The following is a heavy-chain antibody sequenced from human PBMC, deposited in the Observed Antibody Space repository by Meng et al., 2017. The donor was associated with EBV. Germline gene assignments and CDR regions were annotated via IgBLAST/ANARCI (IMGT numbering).Heavy chain of an antibody. CDR3: ARAEIAAAGRLDY. CDR2: IIPIFGTA. V-gene: IGHV1-69*06. D-gene: IGHD6-13*01. CDR1: GGTCSSYA. J-gene: IGHJ4*02. Sequence: VQLVQSGSEVKKPGSSVNVSCKASGGTCSSYAISWVRHATGQGLEWMGGIIPIFGTANYAQKFQGRVTITADKSTSTAYMELSSLRSEDTAVYYCARAEIAAAGRLDYWGQGTLVTVSS.